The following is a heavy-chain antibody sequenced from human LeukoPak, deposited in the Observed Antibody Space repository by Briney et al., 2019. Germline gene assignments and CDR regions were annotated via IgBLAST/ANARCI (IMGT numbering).Heavy chain of an antibody. CDR2: IYSGRTI. D-gene: IGHD2-2*01. CDR3: ARGRYCSSTSCYDFWFDP. J-gene: IGHJ5*02. Sequence: TPSETLSLTCTISAASISSSSHHWGWIRQSPGKGLEWIGSIYSGRTIYYSPSLNSRVTISVVTSKDQFILQLNSVTAADTAVYYCARGRYCSSTSCYDFWFDPWGQGTLVTVPS. CDR1: AASISSSSHH. V-gene: IGHV4-39*01.